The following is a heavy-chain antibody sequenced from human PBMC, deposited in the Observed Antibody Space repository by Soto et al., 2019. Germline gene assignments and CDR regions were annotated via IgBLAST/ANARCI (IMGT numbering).Heavy chain of an antibody. D-gene: IGHD3-22*01. CDR2: IIPIFGTA. Sequence: QVQLVQSGAEVKKPGSSVKVSCKASGGTLSSSAISWVRQAPGQGLEWMGGIIPIFGTANHAQKFQGRVTIIADESTSTVYMELSSLRSEDTAIYYCARGWGYDSTDYYYAYWGQGTLVIVSS. J-gene: IGHJ4*02. CDR3: ARGWGYDSTDYYYAY. CDR1: GGTLSSSA. V-gene: IGHV1-69*01.